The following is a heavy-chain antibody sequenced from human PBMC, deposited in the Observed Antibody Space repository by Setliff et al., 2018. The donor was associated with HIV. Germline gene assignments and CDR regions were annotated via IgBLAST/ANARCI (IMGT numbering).Heavy chain of an antibody. CDR2: INTNGGGT. CDR1: GGTFSSYA. CDR3: ARDRTHRSGWYGYFEY. J-gene: IGHJ4*02. V-gene: IGHV1-46*01. Sequence: GASVKVSCKASGGTFSSYAISWVRQAPGQGLEWMGIINTNGGGTNYAQKFQGRVTMTRDTSTSTVYMEVSSLRSDDTAVYYCARDRTHRSGWYGYFEYWGQGTLVTVSS. D-gene: IGHD6-19*01.